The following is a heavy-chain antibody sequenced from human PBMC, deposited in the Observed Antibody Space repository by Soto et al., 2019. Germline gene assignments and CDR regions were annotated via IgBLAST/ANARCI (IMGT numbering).Heavy chain of an antibody. CDR1: GFTFSSYA. D-gene: IGHD5-12*01. Sequence: PGGSLRLSCAASGFTFSSYAVSWVRQAPGKGLEWVSVIGGRGNSAYYADSVQGRFTISRDNSKNTLSLQMSSLTADDTAIYYCVREGRGSFDFWGRGTMVTVSS. CDR2: IGGRGNSA. CDR3: VREGRGSFDF. J-gene: IGHJ3*01. V-gene: IGHV3-23*01.